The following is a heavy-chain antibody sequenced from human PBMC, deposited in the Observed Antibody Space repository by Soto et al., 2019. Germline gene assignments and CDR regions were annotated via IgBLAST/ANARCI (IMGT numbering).Heavy chain of an antibody. D-gene: IGHD3-22*01. CDR2: VTSDGSNK. Sequence: QVQLVESGGGVVQPGRSLSLSCAASGFTFSTYALHWVRQAPGKGLEWVATVTSDGSNKYHADSVEGRFTISRDDSKNTLYLQLNRLRAEDTAVYYCGRITLKTSVDTFAFWGQGTMVTVSS. V-gene: IGHV3-30-3*01. CDR1: GFTFSTYA. CDR3: GRITLKTSVDTFAF. J-gene: IGHJ3*01.